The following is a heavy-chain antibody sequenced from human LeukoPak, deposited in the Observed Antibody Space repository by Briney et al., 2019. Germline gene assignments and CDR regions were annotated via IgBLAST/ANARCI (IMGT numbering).Heavy chain of an antibody. J-gene: IGHJ6*03. D-gene: IGHD5-18*01. CDR1: GFTFNTYS. CDR3: ARVPFAGWGYSYGGPYYYYMDV. Sequence: GGSLRLSCAASGFTFNTYSMSWVRQAPGKGLEWVSLISRASESIFYADSVEGRFTISRDNAKNSLYLQMNSLRAEDTAVYYCARVPFAGWGYSYGGPYYYYMDVWGKGTTVTVSS. CDR2: ISRASESI. V-gene: IGHV3-21*01.